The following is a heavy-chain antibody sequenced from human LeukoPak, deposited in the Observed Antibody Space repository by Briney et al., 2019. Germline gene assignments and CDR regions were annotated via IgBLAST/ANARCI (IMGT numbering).Heavy chain of an antibody. CDR2: IYHSGNT. CDR3: ARDGGSYSDIAEYFQH. Sequence: PSETLSLTCTVSGGSVSSGPYYWIWIRQPPGKGLEWIGYIYHSGNTNYNPSLKSRVTISVDRSKNQFSLKLSSVTAADTAVYYCARDGGSYSDIAEYFQHWGQGTLVTVSS. V-gene: IGHV4-61*01. CDR1: GGSVSSGPYY. D-gene: IGHD4-17*01. J-gene: IGHJ1*01.